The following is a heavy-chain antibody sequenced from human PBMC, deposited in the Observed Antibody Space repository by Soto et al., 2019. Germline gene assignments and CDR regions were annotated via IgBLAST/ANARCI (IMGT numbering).Heavy chain of an antibody. J-gene: IGHJ4*02. Sequence: SETLSLTCTVSGGSISSGGYYWSWIRQHPGKGLEWIGYIYYSGSTYYNPSLKSRVTISVDTSKNQFSLRAEDTAVYYCARDPRMDFWSGYYDYWGQGTLVTVPQ. CDR1: GGSISSGGYY. D-gene: IGHD3-3*01. V-gene: IGHV4-31*03. CDR2: IYYSGST. CDR3: ARDPRMDFWSGYYDY.